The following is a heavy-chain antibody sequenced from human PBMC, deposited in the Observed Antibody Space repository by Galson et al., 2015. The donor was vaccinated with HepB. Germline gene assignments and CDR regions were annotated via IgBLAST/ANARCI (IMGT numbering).Heavy chain of an antibody. J-gene: IGHJ4*02. CDR3: ARRMTTVDY. V-gene: IGHV4-39*01. Sequence: TLSLTCTVSGGSISSSSYYWGWIRQPPGKGLEWIGSIYYSGSTYYNPSLKSRVTISVDTSKNQFSLKLSSVTAADTAVYYCARRMTTVDYWGQGTLVTVSS. CDR1: GGSISSSSYY. CDR2: IYYSGST. D-gene: IGHD4-17*01.